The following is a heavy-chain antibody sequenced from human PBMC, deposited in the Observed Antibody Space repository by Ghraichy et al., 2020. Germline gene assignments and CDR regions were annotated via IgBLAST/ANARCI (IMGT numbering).Heavy chain of an antibody. D-gene: IGHD6-13*01. Sequence: GGSLRLSCAASGFTFSSYSMNWVRQAPGKGLEWVSSISSSSSYIYYADSVKGRFTISRDNAKNSLYLQMNSLRAEDTAVYYCARFLKQQLVPPYYYYGMDVWGQGTTVTVSS. V-gene: IGHV3-21*01. CDR2: ISSSSSYI. J-gene: IGHJ6*02. CDR1: GFTFSSYS. CDR3: ARFLKQQLVPPYYYYGMDV.